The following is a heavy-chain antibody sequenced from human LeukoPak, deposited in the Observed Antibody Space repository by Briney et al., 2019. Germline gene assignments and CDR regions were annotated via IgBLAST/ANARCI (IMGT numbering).Heavy chain of an antibody. V-gene: IGHV3-74*01. Sequence: GGSLRLSCAVSGFIVSDHYMDWVRQAPGKGLVWVSRINTDGSITNYADSVKGRFSISRDNAKNTLYLQMSSLRAEDTAVYYCARDRGPRTGFMVREAYDYWGQGTLVTVSS. CDR3: ARDRGPRTGFMVREAYDY. J-gene: IGHJ4*02. CDR2: INTDGSIT. CDR1: GFIVSDHY. D-gene: IGHD3-10*01.